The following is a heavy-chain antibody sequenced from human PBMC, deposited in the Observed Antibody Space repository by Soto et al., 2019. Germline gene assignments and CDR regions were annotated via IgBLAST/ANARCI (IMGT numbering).Heavy chain of an antibody. V-gene: IGHV3-23*01. J-gene: IGHJ6*03. Sequence: EVQVLESGGGLVQPGGSLRLSCVGSGFIFNNYAMAWVRQAPGKGLEWVSGFGGSGGTYYADSVKGRYTISRDNSKNTLYLQMNSLRVEDTAVYYCAKSQSSPYHMDVWGKGTAVTVSS. CDR2: FGGSGGT. CDR1: GFIFNNYA. CDR3: AKSQSSPYHMDV.